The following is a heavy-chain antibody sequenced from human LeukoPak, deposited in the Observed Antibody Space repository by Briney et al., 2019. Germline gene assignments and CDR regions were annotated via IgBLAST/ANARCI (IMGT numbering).Heavy chain of an antibody. V-gene: IGHV3-23*01. Sequence: GGSLRLSCAASGFAFSKNAMSWVRQAPGKGLGGVSAIRGGGGSKYYADSVKGRFTISRDNSKNTLYVQMNSLRAEDTATYYCAKGTTYYDILTGYGYPYYFDYWGQGTLVTVSS. J-gene: IGHJ4*02. CDR1: GFAFSKNA. CDR2: IRGGGGSK. D-gene: IGHD3-9*01. CDR3: AKGTTYYDILTGYGYPYYFDY.